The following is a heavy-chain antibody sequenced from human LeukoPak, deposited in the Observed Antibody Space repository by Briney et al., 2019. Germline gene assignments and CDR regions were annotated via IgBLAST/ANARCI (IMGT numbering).Heavy chain of an antibody. D-gene: IGHD6-19*01. CDR2: ISDDGRSE. CDR3: ATEGDSSGHAGVFDY. Sequence: GGSLRLSCAASGFTFSRSVMHWVRQAPGKGLEWMAGISDDGRSEHFADSVKGRFTISRDNSKSTVVLQMNSLRSEDTAVYYCATEGDSSGHAGVFDYWGLGTLVTVSS. CDR1: GFTFSRSV. V-gene: IGHV3-30*04. J-gene: IGHJ4*02.